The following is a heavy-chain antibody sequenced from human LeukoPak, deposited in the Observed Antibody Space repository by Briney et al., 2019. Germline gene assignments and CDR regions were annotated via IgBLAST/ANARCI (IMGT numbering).Heavy chain of an antibody. V-gene: IGHV4-31*03. J-gene: IGHJ3*02. CDR3: ARGKYYYDTSGYYFPDAFDI. D-gene: IGHD3-22*01. Sequence: SETLSLTCTVSGGSISNGGYYWSWIRQHPGKGLEWIGYIYYSGNTYYNPSLKSRVIISVDTSKNQFSLKLSSVTVADTAVYYCARGKYYYDTSGYYFPDAFDIWGQGTMVTVSS. CDR1: GGSISNGGYY. CDR2: IYYSGNT.